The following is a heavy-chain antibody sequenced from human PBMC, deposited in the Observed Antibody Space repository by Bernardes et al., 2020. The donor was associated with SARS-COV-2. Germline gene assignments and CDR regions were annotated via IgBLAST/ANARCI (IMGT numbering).Heavy chain of an antibody. J-gene: IGHJ4*02. CDR1: DGSFSRYY. Sequence: SSTLSLTFAVYDGSFSRYYWSWIRQPPGKGLEWIGEINHSGSSNYNPSLKSRVTISVDTAKNQLSLSLRSVTAADTAVYYCARGEVVEAVTRDHFGYWGQGTLVTVSS. V-gene: IGHV4-34*01. D-gene: IGHD2-15*01. CDR3: ARGEVVEAVTRDHFGY. CDR2: INHSGSS.